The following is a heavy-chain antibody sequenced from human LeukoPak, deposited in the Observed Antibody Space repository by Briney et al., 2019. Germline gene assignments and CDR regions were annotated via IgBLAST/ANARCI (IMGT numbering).Heavy chain of an antibody. V-gene: IGHV1-2*04. D-gene: IGHD3-3*01. CDR2: INPNSGGT. J-gene: IGHJ4*02. CDR1: GYTFTGYY. Sequence: ASVKVSCKASGYTFTGYYMHWVRQAPGQGLEWMGWINPNSGGTNYAQKFQGWVTMTRDTSISTAYMELSRLRSEDTAVYFCAGRNGYYVPFEFWGQGTLVTVSS. CDR3: AGRNGYYVPFEF.